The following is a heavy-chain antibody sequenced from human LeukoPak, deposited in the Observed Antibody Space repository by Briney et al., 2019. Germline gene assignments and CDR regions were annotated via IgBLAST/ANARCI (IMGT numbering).Heavy chain of an antibody. D-gene: IGHD2-2*02. CDR3: ARPTSIPSNYYSMDV. J-gene: IGHJ6*03. CDR1: GYTFTSFD. Sequence: ASVKVSCKASGYTFTSFDLNWVRQAPGQGLEWVGWINPNNGNADYAQRFQGRVTMTRDTAISTVYMELSSLTYEDTAVYYCARPTSIPSNYYSMDVWGKGTTVTVSS. CDR2: INPNNGNA. V-gene: IGHV1-8*01.